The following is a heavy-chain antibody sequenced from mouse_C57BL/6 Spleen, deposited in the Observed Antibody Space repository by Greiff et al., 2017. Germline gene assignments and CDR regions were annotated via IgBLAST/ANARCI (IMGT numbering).Heavy chain of an antibody. CDR1: GYTFTDYE. Sequence: QVQLQQSGAELVRPGASVTLSCKASGYTFTDYEMHWVKQTPVHGLEWIGAIDPETGGSAYNQKFKAKAILTADKSSSTAYMELRSLTSEDSAVYYCTRKEVDGYYPAWFAYWGQGTLVTVSA. CDR3: TRKEVDGYYPAWFAY. V-gene: IGHV1-15*01. D-gene: IGHD2-3*01. CDR2: IDPETGGS. J-gene: IGHJ3*01.